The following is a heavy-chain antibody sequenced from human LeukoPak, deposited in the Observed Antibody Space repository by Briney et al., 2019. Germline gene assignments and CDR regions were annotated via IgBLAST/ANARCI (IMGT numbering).Heavy chain of an antibody. Sequence: SETLSLTCTVSGGSISSYYWSWIRQPPGKGLEWIGSIYYSGSTYYNPSLKSRVTISVDTSKNQFSLKLSFVTAADTAVYYCARVFRFLADVWGKGTTVTVSS. CDR2: IYYSGST. CDR1: GGSISSYY. V-gene: IGHV4-59*12. J-gene: IGHJ6*04. D-gene: IGHD3-3*01. CDR3: ARVFRFLADV.